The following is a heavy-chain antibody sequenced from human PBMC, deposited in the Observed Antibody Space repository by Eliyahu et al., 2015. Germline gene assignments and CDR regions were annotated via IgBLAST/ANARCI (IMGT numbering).Heavy chain of an antibody. CDR1: GFXXSDYA. CDR2: ISLGGGST. D-gene: IGHD2-8*02. J-gene: IGHJ4*02. Sequence: EVQLLESGGGLVQPGGSLRLSCAASGFXXSDYAMTWVRQAPGKGPGWVSSISLGGGSTYYADSVKGRFSISRDNSKSTLYLQMNSLRVEDTAVYYCARGGLTYCTSDCYFDYWGQGTLVTVSS. V-gene: IGHV3-23*01. CDR3: ARGGLTYCTSDCYFDY.